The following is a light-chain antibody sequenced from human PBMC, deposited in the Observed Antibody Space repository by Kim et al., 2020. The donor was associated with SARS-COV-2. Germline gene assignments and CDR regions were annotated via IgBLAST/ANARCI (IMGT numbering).Light chain of an antibody. Sequence: EIVMTQSPATLSVSPGDTATLSCRASESVTSHLAWYQQKPGQPPRLLIYGTSTRATGIPARFSGSGSGTEFTLTISSLQSEDFAIYYCQQYNDGRLPFGGGTKGGIK. J-gene: IGKJ4*01. CDR2: GTS. CDR1: ESVTSH. CDR3: QQYNDGRLP. V-gene: IGKV3-15*01.